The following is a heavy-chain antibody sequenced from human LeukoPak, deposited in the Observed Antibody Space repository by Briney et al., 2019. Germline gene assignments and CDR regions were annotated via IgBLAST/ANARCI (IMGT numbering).Heavy chain of an antibody. V-gene: IGHV4-59*01. CDR3: ASRKLGNDY. D-gene: IGHD7-27*01. CDR2: IYHTGST. Sequence: SETLSLTCTVSGGSISSYYWSWIRQPPGKGLEWIGYIYHTGSTSYSPSLKSRVTISADTSQDQFSLKLSSVTAADTAVYYCASRKLGNDYWGQGTLVTVSS. CDR1: GGSISSYY. J-gene: IGHJ4*02.